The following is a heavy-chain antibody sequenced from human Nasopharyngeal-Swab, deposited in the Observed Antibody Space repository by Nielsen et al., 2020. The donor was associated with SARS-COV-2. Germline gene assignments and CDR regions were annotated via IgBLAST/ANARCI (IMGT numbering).Heavy chain of an antibody. CDR3: ATGFAITMVRGVRYYYYGMDV. CDR2: FDPEDGET. Sequence: ASVKVSCKASGYTLTELSMHCVRQAPGKGLEWMGGFDPEDGETIYAQKFQGRVTMTEDTSTDTAYMELSSLRSEDTAVYYCATGFAITMVRGVRYYYYGMDVWGQGATVTVSS. CDR1: GYTLTELS. J-gene: IGHJ6*02. D-gene: IGHD3-10*01. V-gene: IGHV1-24*01.